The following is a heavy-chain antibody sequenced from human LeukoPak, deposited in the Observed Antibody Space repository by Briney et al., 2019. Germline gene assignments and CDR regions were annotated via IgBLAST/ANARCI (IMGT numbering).Heavy chain of an antibody. CDR3: ARGNGHYYDSSGYPDY. CDR1: GFPFTLYN. D-gene: IGHD3-22*01. CDR2: ISSSTNTI. V-gene: IGHV3-48*04. Sequence: GGSLRLSCEVSGFPFTLYNMNWVRQAPGKGLEWLSYISSSTNTIYYADSVKGRFTISRDNAKNTLYLQMNSLRAEDTAVYYCARGNGHYYDSSGYPDYWGQGTLVTVSS. J-gene: IGHJ4*02.